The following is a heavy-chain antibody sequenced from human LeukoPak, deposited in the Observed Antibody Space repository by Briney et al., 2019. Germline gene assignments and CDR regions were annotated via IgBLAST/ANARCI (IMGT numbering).Heavy chain of an antibody. V-gene: IGHV1-2*02. CDR3: ARAGGNSGSYYYYGMDV. J-gene: IGHJ6*02. D-gene: IGHD4-23*01. CDR2: INPNSGGT. CDR1: GYTFTSYG. Sequence: VSVKVSCKASGYTFTSYGTSWVRPAPGQGLEWMGWINPNSGGTNYAQKFQGRVTMTRDTSISTAYMELSTLRSDDAAVYYCARAGGNSGSYYYYGMDVWGQGTTVTVSS.